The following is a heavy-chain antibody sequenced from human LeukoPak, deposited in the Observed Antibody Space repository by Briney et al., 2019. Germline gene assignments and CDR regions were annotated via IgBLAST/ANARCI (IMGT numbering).Heavy chain of an antibody. CDR2: INPSGGVT. CDR3: ARAPDTSGYFAQPNFDY. J-gene: IGHJ4*02. V-gene: IGHV1-46*01. Sequence: ASVKVSCKASGYTFASHYLHWVRQAPGQGLEWMGIINPSGGVTGSAQKFQGRVTMTRDTSLSTVFMELSSLTSEDTAVYYCARAPDTSGYFAQPNFDYWGQGTLVTVSS. D-gene: IGHD3-22*01. CDR1: GYTFASHY.